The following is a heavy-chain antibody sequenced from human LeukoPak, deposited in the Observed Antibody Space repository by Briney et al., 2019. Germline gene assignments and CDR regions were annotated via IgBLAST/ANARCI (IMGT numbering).Heavy chain of an antibody. J-gene: IGHJ4*02. CDR1: GFTFSDYY. CDR3: ARELSGSYWNYFDY. Sequence: GGSLRLSCAASGFTFSDYYTSWIRQAPGKGLEWVSYISSSGSTIYYADSVKGRFTISRDNAKNSLYLQMNSLRAEDTAVYYCARELSGSYWNYFDYWGQGTLVTVSS. V-gene: IGHV3-11*01. CDR2: ISSSGSTI. D-gene: IGHD1-26*01.